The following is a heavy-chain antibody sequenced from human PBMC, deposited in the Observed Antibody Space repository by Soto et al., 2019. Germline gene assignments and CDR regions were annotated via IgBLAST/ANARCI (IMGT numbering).Heavy chain of an antibody. V-gene: IGHV4-30-2*01. CDR3: ARHNYGSGSTYFDY. D-gene: IGHD3-10*01. CDR2: IYHSGST. Sequence: SETLSLTCAVTGGSISSGGYSWSWIRQPPGKGLEWIGYIYHSGSTYYNPSLKSRVTISVDTSKNQFSLKLNSMTAADTAVYYCARHNYGSGSTYFDYWGQGTLVTVSS. CDR1: GGSISSGGYS. J-gene: IGHJ4*02.